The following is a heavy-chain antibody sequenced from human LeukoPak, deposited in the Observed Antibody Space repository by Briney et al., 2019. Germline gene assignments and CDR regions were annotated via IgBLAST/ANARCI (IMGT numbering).Heavy chain of an antibody. V-gene: IGHV3-30-3*01. J-gene: IGHJ4*02. Sequence: GGSLRLSCAASGFTFSSYAMHWVRQAPGKGLEWVAVISYDGSNKYYADSVKGRFTISRDNSKNTLYLQMNSLRAEDTAVYYCAKPRYCSSTSCYTPFDYWGQGTLVTVSS. D-gene: IGHD2-2*02. CDR1: GFTFSSYA. CDR2: ISYDGSNK. CDR3: AKPRYCSSTSCYTPFDY.